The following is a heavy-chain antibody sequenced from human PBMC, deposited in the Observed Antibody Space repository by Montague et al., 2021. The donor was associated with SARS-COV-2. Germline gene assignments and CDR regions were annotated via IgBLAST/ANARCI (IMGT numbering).Heavy chain of an antibody. Sequence: TLSLTCTVSGGSISSGAYSWSWIRQHPGKGLEWIGNLSYSGSTYYNPSLKSRVTISVYTSKNHFSLKLSSVTAADTAVYYCARVDKLVQGVLPAEDAFDIWGQGTMVTVSS. CDR3: ARVDKLVQGVLPAEDAFDI. V-gene: IGHV4-31*03. CDR2: LSYSGST. J-gene: IGHJ3*02. CDR1: GGSISSGAYS. D-gene: IGHD3-10*01.